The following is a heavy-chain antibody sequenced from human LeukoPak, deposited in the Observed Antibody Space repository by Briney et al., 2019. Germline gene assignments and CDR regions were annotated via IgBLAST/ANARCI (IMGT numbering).Heavy chain of an antibody. Sequence: GGSLRLSCAASGFTFSNAWMSWVRQAPGKGLEWVAFIRYDGSNQYYADSVKGRFTISRDNSRNTLYLQMNSLRAEDTAVYYCAKWKTLTAMAYYFDHWGQGTLVTVSS. J-gene: IGHJ4*02. V-gene: IGHV3-30*02. CDR1: GFTFSNAW. CDR3: AKWKTLTAMAYYFDH. CDR2: IRYDGSNQ. D-gene: IGHD5-18*01.